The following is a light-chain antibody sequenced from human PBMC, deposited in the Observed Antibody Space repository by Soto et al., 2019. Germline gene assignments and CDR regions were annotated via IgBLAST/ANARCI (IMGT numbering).Light chain of an antibody. V-gene: IGKV2-30*01. CDR1: QSLIYSNGNTY. Sequence: DIVMTQSPLSLPVTPGEPASISCSSSQSLIYSNGNTYLNWYQQRPGQSPRRLIYQVSIRDSGVPDRFSGSGYGTEFTLTISSLQPDDFATYYCQQYNTYSSLNFGGGTKVDIK. CDR3: QQYNTYSSLN. J-gene: IGKJ4*01. CDR2: QVS.